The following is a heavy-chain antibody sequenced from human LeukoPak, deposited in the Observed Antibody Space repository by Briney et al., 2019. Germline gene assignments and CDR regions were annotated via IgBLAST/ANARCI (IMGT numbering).Heavy chain of an antibody. D-gene: IGHD3-22*01. Sequence: ASVKVSCKASGYTFTSYGISWVRQAPGQGLEWMGWISAYNGNTNYAQKLQGRVTMTTDTSTSTAYMELRSLRPDDTAVYYCARDRSDSSGYYFPLDYWGQGTLVTVSS. V-gene: IGHV1-18*01. CDR3: ARDRSDSSGYYFPLDY. J-gene: IGHJ4*02. CDR1: GYTFTSYG. CDR2: ISAYNGNT.